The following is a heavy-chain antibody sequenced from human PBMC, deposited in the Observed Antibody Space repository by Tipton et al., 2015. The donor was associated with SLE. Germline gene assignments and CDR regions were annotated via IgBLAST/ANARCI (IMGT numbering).Heavy chain of an antibody. CDR1: GITVSSSY. D-gene: IGHD3-3*01. Sequence: SLRLSCAASGITVSSSYMSWVRQAPGKGLEWVAVISYDGTNEYYTDSVKGRFTISRDNSKNTLYLQMNSLRTEDTAVYYCVRRTIFGFTFDSWGQGTLVTVSS. V-gene: IGHV3-30*10. CDR3: VRRTIFGFTFDS. CDR2: ISYDGTNE. J-gene: IGHJ4*02.